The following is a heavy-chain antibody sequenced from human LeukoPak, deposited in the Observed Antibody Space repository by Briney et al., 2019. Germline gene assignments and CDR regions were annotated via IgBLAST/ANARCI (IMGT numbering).Heavy chain of an antibody. Sequence: SETLSLTSTVSGGSISSYYWSWIRQPPGKGLEWIGYIYYSGSTNYNPSLKSRVTISVDTSKNQFSLKLSSVTAADTAVYYCARGRYFDSYWFDPWGQGTLVTVSS. CDR1: GGSISSYY. CDR2: IYYSGST. J-gene: IGHJ5*02. V-gene: IGHV4-59*01. CDR3: ARGRYFDSYWFDP. D-gene: IGHD3-9*01.